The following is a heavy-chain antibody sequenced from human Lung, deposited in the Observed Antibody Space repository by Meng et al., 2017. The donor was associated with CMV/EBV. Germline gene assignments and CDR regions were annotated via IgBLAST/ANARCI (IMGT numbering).Heavy chain of an antibody. CDR1: FNFNAYY. D-gene: IGHD6-6*01. CDR2: ISSTGTTN. J-gene: IGHJ4*02. CDR3: ARSLNIATRPGRDFDY. V-gene: IGHV3-11*04. Sequence: FNFNAYYLSWIRQAPGRGLEWISYISSTGTTNFYTDSVKGRFTISRDNGKSSLYLQMNSLRAEDTAVYYCARSLNIATRPGRDFDYWGQGALVTVSS.